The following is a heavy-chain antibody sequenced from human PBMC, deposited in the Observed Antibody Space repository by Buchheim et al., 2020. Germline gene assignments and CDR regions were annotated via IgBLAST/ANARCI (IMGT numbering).Heavy chain of an antibody. CDR2: ISGRGNST. Sequence: EVQLLESGGGLVQPGGSLRLSCAASRFTFSSYAMTWVRQAPGKGLEWVSTISGRGNSTYYTDSVKGRFTISRDNSKNTLYLQMNSLRAEDTAVYYCAKGVGATSSYGMDVWGQGTT. CDR3: AKGVGATSSYGMDV. CDR1: RFTFSSYA. J-gene: IGHJ6*02. V-gene: IGHV3-23*01. D-gene: IGHD1-26*01.